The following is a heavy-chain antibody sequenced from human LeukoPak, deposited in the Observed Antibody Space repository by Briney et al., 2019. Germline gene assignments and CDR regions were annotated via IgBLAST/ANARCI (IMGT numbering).Heavy chain of an antibody. D-gene: IGHD2-15*01. CDR1: GGSISSYY. CDR3: ARLYCSGGSCYVHY. Sequence: PSETLSLTCTVSGGSISSYYWSWIRQPAGKGLEWIGRIYTSGSTNYNPSLKSRVTMSVDTSKNQFSLKLSSVTAADTAVYYCARLYCSGGSCYVHYWAREPWSPSPQ. V-gene: IGHV4-4*07. CDR2: IYTSGST. J-gene: IGHJ4*02.